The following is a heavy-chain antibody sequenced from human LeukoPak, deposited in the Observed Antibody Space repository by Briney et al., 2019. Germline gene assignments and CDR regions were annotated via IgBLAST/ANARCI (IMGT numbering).Heavy chain of an antibody. CDR2: IGTTDNT. J-gene: IGHJ4*02. Sequence: GGSLRLSCAASGFAFSIYDMHWVRQPTGKGLEWVSAIGTTDNTYYIDSVKGRFTISRDNTKNSLYLQMNSLRVEDTAVYYCARPRPHNYIDYWGQGSLVTVSS. CDR1: GFAFSIYD. CDR3: ARPRPHNYIDY. V-gene: IGHV3-13*01. D-gene: IGHD1-1*01.